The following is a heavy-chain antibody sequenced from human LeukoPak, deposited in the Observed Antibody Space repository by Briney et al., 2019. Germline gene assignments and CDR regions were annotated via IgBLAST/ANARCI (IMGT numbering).Heavy chain of an antibody. CDR1: GRTFSRYA. CDR3: ASGGSERRFHY. V-gene: IGHV1-69*05. Sequence: SLTVFCTASGRTFSRYALIWAPQASGHALEWMGGIIPIFGAANDAQKCQGRVTSTTDESTSTAYMELSSLRSEDTAVYYCASGGSERRFHYWGQGTLVTVSS. J-gene: IGHJ4*02. D-gene: IGHD3-10*01. CDR2: IIPIFGAA.